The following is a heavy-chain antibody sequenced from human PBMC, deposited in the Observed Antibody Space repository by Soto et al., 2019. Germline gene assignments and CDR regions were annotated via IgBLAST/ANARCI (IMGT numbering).Heavy chain of an antibody. J-gene: IGHJ4*02. V-gene: IGHV2-5*01. Sequence: SGPTLVNPTQTLTLTCTFSGFSLSTSGVGVGWIRQPPGKALEWLALIYWNDDKWYSPSLKSRLTITKDTSENQVVLTMTNMDPVDTATYYCAHMRGSTSSFDSWAQGTLVTVSS. D-gene: IGHD2-2*01. CDR2: IYWNDDK. CDR3: AHMRGSTSSFDS. CDR1: GFSLSTSGVG.